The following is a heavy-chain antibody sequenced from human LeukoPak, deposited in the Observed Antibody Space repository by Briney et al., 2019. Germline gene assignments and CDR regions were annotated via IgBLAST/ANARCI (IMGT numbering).Heavy chain of an antibody. CDR1: GGSISSSSYY. CDR2: IYYSGST. CDR3: ARERGGYYYDSSGYFDI. D-gene: IGHD3-22*01. Sequence: SETLSLTCTVSGGSISSSSYYWGWIRQPPGKGLEWIGSIYYSGSTYYNPSLKSRVTISVDTSKNQFSLKLSSVTAADTAVYYCARERGGYYYDSSGYFDIWGQGTMVTVSS. V-gene: IGHV4-39*07. J-gene: IGHJ3*02.